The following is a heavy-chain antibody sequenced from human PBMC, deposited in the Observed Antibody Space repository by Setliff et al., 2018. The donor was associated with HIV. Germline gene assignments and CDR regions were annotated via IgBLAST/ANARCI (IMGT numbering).Heavy chain of an antibody. CDR2: IYRTGST. J-gene: IGHJ6*03. CDR1: GGSISSYY. V-gene: IGHV4-59*08. Sequence: PSETLSLTCTVSGGSISSYYWSWIRQPPGKGLEWIGYIYRTGSTKYNPSLKSQVTISVDTSKNQFSLKLSSVTAADTAVYYCATTTIFEVPRYYYYYMDVWGKGTTVTVSS. CDR3: ATTTIFEVPRYYYYYMDV. D-gene: IGHD3-3*01.